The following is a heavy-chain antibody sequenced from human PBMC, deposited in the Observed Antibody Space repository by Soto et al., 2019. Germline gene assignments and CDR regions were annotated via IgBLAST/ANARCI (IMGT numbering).Heavy chain of an antibody. CDR2: ISANSGDT. Sequence: QVQLVQSGAEVKEPGASVRVSCKASGYTFASYGFSWVRQAPGQGLEWVAWISANSGDTNSAQKFQDRVTLTTDTSTSTAYMDLRSLGSDDTAVYYWARDFRDSCRGTSCIYFDYWGQGTLVTVSS. V-gene: IGHV1-18*01. CDR3: ARDFRDSCRGTSCIYFDY. CDR1: GYTFASYG. D-gene: IGHD2-2*01. J-gene: IGHJ4*02.